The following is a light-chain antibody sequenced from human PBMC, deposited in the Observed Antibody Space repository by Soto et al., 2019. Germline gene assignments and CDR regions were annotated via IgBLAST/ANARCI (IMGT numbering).Light chain of an antibody. V-gene: IGKV1-5*03. CDR1: QSISSW. CDR2: KAS. J-gene: IGKJ1*01. Sequence: DIQMTQSPSTLSASVGDRVIITCRASQSISSWLAWYQQKPGKAPNLLIYKASTLKSGVPSRFSGSGSGTEFTLTSSSLQPDDFATYYCQQYDNDSWTFGQGTKVELK. CDR3: QQYDNDSWT.